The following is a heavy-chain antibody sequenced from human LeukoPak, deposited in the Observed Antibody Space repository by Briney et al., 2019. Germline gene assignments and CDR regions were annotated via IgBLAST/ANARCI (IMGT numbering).Heavy chain of an antibody. CDR1: GFMFSSYW. CDR2: ISSSGSTI. D-gene: IGHD3-22*01. Sequence: GGSLRLSCAASGFMFSSYWMNWVRQAPGKGLEWVSYISSSGSTIYYAESVKGRFTISRDNAKNSLYLQMNSLRAEDTAVYYCAGGHSSGYYPIDYWGQGTLVTVSS. CDR3: AGGHSSGYYPIDY. V-gene: IGHV3-48*01. J-gene: IGHJ4*02.